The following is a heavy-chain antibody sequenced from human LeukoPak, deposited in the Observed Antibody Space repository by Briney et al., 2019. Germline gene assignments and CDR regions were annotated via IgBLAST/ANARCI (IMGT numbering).Heavy chain of an antibody. J-gene: IGHJ3*02. CDR1: NGSITSGIYY. Sequence: SETLSLTCTVSNGSITSGIYYWSWIRQPAGKALEWIGRIYSSGSTNYCPSLKSRVTMSVDTSKNQFSLKLSSVTAADTAVYYCARDLLHRGYAFDIWGRGTMVTVSS. V-gene: IGHV4-61*02. CDR2: IYSSGST. CDR3: ARDLLHRGYAFDI. D-gene: IGHD3-22*01.